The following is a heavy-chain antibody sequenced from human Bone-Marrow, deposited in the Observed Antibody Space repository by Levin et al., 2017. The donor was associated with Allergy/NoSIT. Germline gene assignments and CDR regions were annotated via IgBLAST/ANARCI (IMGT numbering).Heavy chain of an antibody. V-gene: IGHV4-39*01. D-gene: IGHD6-13*01. CDR1: GGSISSSSYY. J-gene: IGHJ5*02. CDR3: ARPRRSAAAAHSAGWFDP. CDR2: IYYSGST. Sequence: SETLSLTCTVSGGSISSSSYYWGWIRQPPGKGLEWIGSIYYSGSTYYNPSLKSRVTISVDTSKNQFSLKLSSVTAADTAVYYCARPRRSAAAAHSAGWFDPWGQGTLVTVSS.